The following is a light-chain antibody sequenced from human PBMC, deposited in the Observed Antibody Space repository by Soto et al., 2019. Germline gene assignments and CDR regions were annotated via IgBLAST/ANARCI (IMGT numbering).Light chain of an antibody. Sequence: DIQMTQSPSSLSASVGDRVTITCQASQDISNYLNWYQQKPGKAPKLLIYGASNLETGVPSRFSGSGSGTDFTFTISSLQPEDIATYYCQQYDNAPLNFGGGTKV. J-gene: IGKJ4*01. V-gene: IGKV1-33*01. CDR3: QQYDNAPLN. CDR1: QDISNY. CDR2: GAS.